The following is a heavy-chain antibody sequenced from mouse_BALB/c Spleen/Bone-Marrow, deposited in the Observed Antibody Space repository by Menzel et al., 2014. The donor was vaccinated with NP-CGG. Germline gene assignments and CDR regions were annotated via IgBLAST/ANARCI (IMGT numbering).Heavy chain of an antibody. D-gene: IGHD1-2*01. J-gene: IGHJ2*01. CDR3: AREAYYGPDY. CDR1: GYTFTSYW. CDR2: INPSNGRT. Sequence: QVQLQQPGAELVKPGASVKLSCKASGYTFTSYWMEWVKQRPGQGLEWIGEINPSNGRTNYSEKFKSKATLTVDKSSSTAYMQLSSLTSEDSAVYYCAREAYYGPDYWGQGTTLTVSS. V-gene: IGHV1S81*02.